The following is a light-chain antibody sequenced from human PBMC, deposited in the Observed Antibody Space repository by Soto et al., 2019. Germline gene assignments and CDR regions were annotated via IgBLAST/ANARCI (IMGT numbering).Light chain of an antibody. V-gene: IGKV1-8*01. CDR2: AAS. Sequence: AIRMTQSPSSFSASTGDRVTITCRASQGISSYLAWYQQKPGKAPKLLIYAASTLQSGVPSRFSGSGSGTEFTLTINSLQPDDSATYYCQQYQSYPWTFGQGTKVDIK. J-gene: IGKJ1*01. CDR1: QGISSY. CDR3: QQYQSYPWT.